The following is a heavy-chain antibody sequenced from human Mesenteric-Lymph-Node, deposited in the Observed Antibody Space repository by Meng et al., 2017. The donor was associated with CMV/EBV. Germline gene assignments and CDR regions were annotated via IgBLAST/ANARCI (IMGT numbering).Heavy chain of an antibody. CDR2: VHYTGST. Sequence: LQARESGQGQVKPSETLSLTCTGSGDSISSFYYWGWIRQPPGRGLEWIGSVHYTGSTYYSPSLKSRVTVSVDTSKNQFSLRLTSVTAADTAVYYCARPFPSWQSPRLDPFGAWGQGTLVTVSS. J-gene: IGHJ5*02. CDR1: GDSISSFYY. D-gene: IGHD6-19*01. V-gene: IGHV4-39*01. CDR3: ARPFPSWQSPRLDPFGA.